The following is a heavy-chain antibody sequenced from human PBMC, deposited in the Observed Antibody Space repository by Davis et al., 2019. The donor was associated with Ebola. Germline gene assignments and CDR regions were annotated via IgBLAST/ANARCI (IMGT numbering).Heavy chain of an antibody. Sequence: ESLKISCAVYGGSFSGYYWSWIRQPPGKGLEWIGEINHSGSTNYNPSLKSRVTISVDTSKNQFSLKLSSVTAADTAVYYCARGRSGYEPFDYWGRGMLVTVSS. CDR1: GGSFSGYY. CDR3: ARGRSGYEPFDY. J-gene: IGHJ4*02. V-gene: IGHV4-34*01. CDR2: INHSGST. D-gene: IGHD5-12*01.